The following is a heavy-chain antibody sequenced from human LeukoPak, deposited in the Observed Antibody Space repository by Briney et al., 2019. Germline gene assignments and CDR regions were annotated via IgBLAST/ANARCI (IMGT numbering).Heavy chain of an antibody. CDR1: GYTFTSYG. CDR2: ISAYNGNT. J-gene: IGHJ6*02. V-gene: IGHV1-18*01. CDR3: ARVTVTNIYYYYYGMDV. Sequence: ASVKVSCKASGYTFTSYGISWVRQAPGQGLEWMGWISAYNGNTNYAQRLQGRVTMTTDTSTSTAYMELRSLRSGDTAVYYCARVTVTNIYYYYYGMDVWGQGTTVTVSS. D-gene: IGHD4-17*01.